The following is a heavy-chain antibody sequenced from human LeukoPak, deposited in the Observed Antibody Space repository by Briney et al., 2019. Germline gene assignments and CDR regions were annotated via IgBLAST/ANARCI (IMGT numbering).Heavy chain of an antibody. V-gene: IGHV3-23*01. J-gene: IGHJ4*02. CDR2: ISNSGGSA. CDR3: AKDLHVRSTSTVTTGGVDS. Sequence: GGSLRLSCAASGFTFSSYAMSWVRKAPGKGLEWVSIISNSGGSAYYAGSVKGRFTISRDNSKNTLYLQMNNLRAEDTAVYYCAKDLHVRSTSTVTTGGVDSWGQGTLVTVS. D-gene: IGHD4-17*01. CDR1: GFTFSSYA.